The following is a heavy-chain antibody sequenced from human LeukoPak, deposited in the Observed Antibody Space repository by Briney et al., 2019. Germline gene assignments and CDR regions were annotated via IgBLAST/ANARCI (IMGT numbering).Heavy chain of an antibody. Sequence: PGGSLRLSCAASGFTFSSYAMSWVRQAPGKGLEWVSAISGSGGSTYYADSVKGRFTISRDNSKNTLYLQMNSLRAEDTAVYYCAIQFTMIVVGPFDIWAKGQWSPSLQ. D-gene: IGHD3-22*01. V-gene: IGHV3-23*01. CDR2: ISGSGGST. CDR1: GFTFSSYA. J-gene: IGHJ3*02. CDR3: AIQFTMIVVGPFDI.